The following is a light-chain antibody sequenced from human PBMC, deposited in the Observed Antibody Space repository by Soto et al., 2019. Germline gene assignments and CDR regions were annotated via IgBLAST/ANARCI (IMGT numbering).Light chain of an antibody. V-gene: IGKV3-15*01. Sequence: EIVMTQSPATLSVSPGERATLSCRASQSVSSNLAWYQQKPCQAPRLLIYGASTRATGIPARFSGSGSGTEFTLTISSLQSEDFAVYYCQKYNNWPITFGQGTRLEIK. J-gene: IGKJ5*01. CDR3: QKYNNWPIT. CDR1: QSVSSN. CDR2: GAS.